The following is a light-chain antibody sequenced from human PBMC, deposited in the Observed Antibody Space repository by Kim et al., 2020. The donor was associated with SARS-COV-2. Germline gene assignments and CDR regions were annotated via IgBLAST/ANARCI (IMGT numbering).Light chain of an antibody. CDR2: DVS. CDR1: GSEVGGYDY. CDR3: CSYAGTYTWV. Sequence: GQSVPISCTGAGSEVGGYDYVSWYQQNPGKAPKLMIYDVSKRPSGVPDRFSGSKSGHTASLTISGLQAEDEADYYCCSYAGTYTWVFGGGTQLTVL. J-gene: IGLJ3*02. V-gene: IGLV2-11*01.